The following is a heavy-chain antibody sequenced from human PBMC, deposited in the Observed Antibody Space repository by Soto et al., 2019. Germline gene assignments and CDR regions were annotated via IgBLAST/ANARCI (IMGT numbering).Heavy chain of an antibody. Sequence: PSETLSLTCAVSGGSFSGYYWSWIRQPPGKGLEWIGEINHSGSTNYNPSLKSRVTISVDTSKNQFSLKLSSVTAADTAVYYCARGGLVLRYFDWPFDYWGQGTLVTVSS. V-gene: IGHV4-34*01. D-gene: IGHD3-9*01. J-gene: IGHJ4*02. CDR2: INHSGST. CDR1: GGSFSGYY. CDR3: ARGGLVLRYFDWPFDY.